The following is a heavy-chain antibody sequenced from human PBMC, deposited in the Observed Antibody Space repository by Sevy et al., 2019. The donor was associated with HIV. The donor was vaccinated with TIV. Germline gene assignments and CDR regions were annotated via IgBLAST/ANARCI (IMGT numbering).Heavy chain of an antibody. Sequence: GGSLRLSCAASGFTFSSYWMSWVRQAPGKGLEWVANIKQDGSEKYYVDSVKGRFTISRDNAKNSLYLKMKSLRAEDTAVYYCTRDQPYLYDFWSGYYTDYYYYGMDVWGQGTTVTVSS. CDR1: GFTFSSYW. J-gene: IGHJ6*02. V-gene: IGHV3-7*03. D-gene: IGHD3-3*01. CDR2: IKQDGSEK. CDR3: TRDQPYLYDFWSGYYTDYYYYGMDV.